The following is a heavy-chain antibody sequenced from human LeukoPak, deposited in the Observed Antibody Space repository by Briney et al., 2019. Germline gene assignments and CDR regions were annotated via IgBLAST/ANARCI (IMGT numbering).Heavy chain of an antibody. CDR1: GYTLGNYG. J-gene: IGHJ4*02. CDR3: ARAYGSGSYYDY. V-gene: IGHV1-18*01. D-gene: IGHD3-10*01. CDR2: ISAYNGNT. Sequence: ASGKVACKAAGYTLGNYGISWVRQAPGQGLEWMGWISAYNGNTNYALNLQGRVTMTTDPPTSTAYMELRSLRSDDTAVYYCARAYGSGSYYDYWGQGTLVTVSS.